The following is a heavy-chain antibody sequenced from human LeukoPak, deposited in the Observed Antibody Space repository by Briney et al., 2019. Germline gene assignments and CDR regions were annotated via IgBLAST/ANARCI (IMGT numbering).Heavy chain of an antibody. V-gene: IGHV3-23*01. D-gene: IGHD2-15*01. CDR3: AKTQGYYDA. J-gene: IGHJ5*02. CDR2: IWGGDYKT. CDR1: GFTFSNYA. Sequence: GGSLRLYCVASGFTFSNYAMTWLRQAPGKGLELVSGIWGGDYKTVYGDAVKGRFTISRDNSKNTLYLQMNSLRADDTAVYYCAKTQGYYDAWGQGALVTVSS.